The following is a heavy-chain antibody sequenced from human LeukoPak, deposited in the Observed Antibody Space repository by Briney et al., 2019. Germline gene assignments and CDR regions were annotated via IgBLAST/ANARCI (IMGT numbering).Heavy chain of an antibody. J-gene: IGHJ4*02. CDR1: GFTFSSYG. CDR2: IWYDGSNK. Sequence: PGGSLRLSCAASGFTFSSYGMHWVRQAPGKGLEWVAVIWYDGSNKYYADSVKGRFTISRDNSKNTLYLQMNSLRAEDTAVYYCARCRGREEYQLLVIDYWGQGALVTVSS. V-gene: IGHV3-33*01. CDR3: ARCRGREEYQLLVIDY. D-gene: IGHD2-2*01.